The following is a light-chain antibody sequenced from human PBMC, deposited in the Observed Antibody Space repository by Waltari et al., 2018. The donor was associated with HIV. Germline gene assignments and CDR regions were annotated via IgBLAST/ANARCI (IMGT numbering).Light chain of an antibody. Sequence: EIVLTQSPGTLSLSPGERATLSCRASQSISRNYLAGYQQKPGQAPRLLSYGASSMATGIPDRFSGSGSGTDFTLTISRLEPEDFAVYYCQQYGSSPRSFGQGTKVEIK. J-gene: IGKJ1*01. CDR2: GAS. V-gene: IGKV3-20*01. CDR1: QSISRNY. CDR3: QQYGSSPRS.